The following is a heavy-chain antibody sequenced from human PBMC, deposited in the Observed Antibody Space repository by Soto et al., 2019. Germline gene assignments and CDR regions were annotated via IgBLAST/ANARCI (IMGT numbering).Heavy chain of an antibody. J-gene: IGHJ4*02. CDR1: GDSINSSDYH. CDR2: VYYLGGT. CDR3: ARLYMALDY. Sequence: SETLSLTCTVSGDSINSSDYHWGWIRQPPGKGLEWIGSVYYLGGTHSTPSLKSRVTISVDTPGSQFTLKLRSVTAADTAVYYCARLYMALDYWGQGSLVTVSS. V-gene: IGHV4-39*01. D-gene: IGHD3-10*01.